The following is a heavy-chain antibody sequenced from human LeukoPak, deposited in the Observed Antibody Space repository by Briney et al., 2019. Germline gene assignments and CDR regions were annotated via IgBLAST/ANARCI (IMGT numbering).Heavy chain of an antibody. CDR2: IYSGGST. Sequence: GGSLRLSCAASGFTVSSNYMSWVRQAPGKGLEWVSVIYSGGSTYYADSVKGRFTISRDNSKNTLYLQMNSLRVEDTAVYYCARVTGGRRGYSGYDFDYWGQGTLVTVSS. CDR3: ARVTGGRRGYSGYDFDY. D-gene: IGHD5-12*01. CDR1: GFTVSSNY. J-gene: IGHJ4*02. V-gene: IGHV3-53*01.